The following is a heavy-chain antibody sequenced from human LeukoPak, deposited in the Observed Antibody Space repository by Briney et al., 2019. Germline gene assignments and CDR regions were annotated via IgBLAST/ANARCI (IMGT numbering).Heavy chain of an antibody. V-gene: IGHV4-61*01. J-gene: IGHJ4*02. Sequence: SETLSLTCTVSGVSVSSGSYYWSWIRQPPGKGLEWIGYIYYSGSTNYNPSLKSRVTISVDTSKNQFSLKLSSVTAADTAVYYCARDALVGATGLDYWGQGTLVTVSS. CDR3: ARDALVGATGLDY. D-gene: IGHD1-26*01. CDR2: IYYSGST. CDR1: GVSVSSGSYY.